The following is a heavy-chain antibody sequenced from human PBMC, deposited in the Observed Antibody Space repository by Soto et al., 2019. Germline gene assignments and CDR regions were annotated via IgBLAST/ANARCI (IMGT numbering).Heavy chain of an antibody. Sequence: QVHLQQWGAGLLKPSETLSLTCAVYGESFIGYYWTWIRQPPGKGLEWIGEINHRGSTNYNPSLKSRVTISLDTSKNQFSLKLTSVTAADTSVSYCARTDIVTTNWFDPWGQGTLVTVSS. V-gene: IGHV4-34*02. CDR1: GESFIGYY. D-gene: IGHD5-12*01. CDR3: ARTDIVTTNWFDP. CDR2: INHRGST. J-gene: IGHJ5*02.